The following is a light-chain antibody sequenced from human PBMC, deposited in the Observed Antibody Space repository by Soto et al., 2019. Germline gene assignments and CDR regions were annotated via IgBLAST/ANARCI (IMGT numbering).Light chain of an antibody. J-gene: IGKJ2*01. Sequence: DIVMTQSPDSLAVSLGERATINCKSSQSVLYSSNNKNYLAWYQQQPGQPPKLLIYWASTRESGVPDRFSGSGSGTDFILTISSLQAEDVAVYYCQQYYSTPLTFGQGTKLEIK. V-gene: IGKV4-1*01. CDR3: QQYYSTPLT. CDR2: WAS. CDR1: QSVLYSSNNKNY.